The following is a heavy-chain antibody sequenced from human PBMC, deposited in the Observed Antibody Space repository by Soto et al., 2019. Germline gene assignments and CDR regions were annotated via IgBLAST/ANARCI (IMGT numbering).Heavy chain of an antibody. CDR3: ARAGGYDFWSGYYTFDY. V-gene: IGHV3-48*01. CDR1: GFTFSSYS. D-gene: IGHD3-3*01. CDR2: ISSSSSTI. J-gene: IGHJ4*02. Sequence: GGSLRLSCAASGFTFSSYSMNWVRQAPGKGLEWVSYISSSSSTIYYADSVKGRFTISRDNAKNSRYLQMNSLRAEDTAVYYCARAGGYDFWSGYYTFDYWGQGTLVTVSS.